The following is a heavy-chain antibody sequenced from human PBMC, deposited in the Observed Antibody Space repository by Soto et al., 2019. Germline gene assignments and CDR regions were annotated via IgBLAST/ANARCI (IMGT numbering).Heavy chain of an antibody. Sequence: ASVKVSCKPSGFTFHSYYLHWVRKAPGQGLEGMGVINPSGGSTTYQQKLQGRVNMTRDTSTSTVYMELSSLKSDVAAVYCCARGRYCGSPHCYGIWAFYYYGMDVWGQGTTVTVSS. CDR3: ARGRYCGSPHCYGIWAFYYYGMDV. V-gene: IGHV1-46*02. J-gene: IGHJ6*02. D-gene: IGHD2-2*01. CDR2: INPSGGST. CDR1: GFTFHSYY.